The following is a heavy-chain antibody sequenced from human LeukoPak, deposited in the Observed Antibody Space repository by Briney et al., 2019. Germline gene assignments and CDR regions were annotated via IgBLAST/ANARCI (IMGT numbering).Heavy chain of an antibody. CDR2: ISGSYSTI. CDR1: GFTFNTYE. V-gene: IGHV3-48*03. J-gene: IGHJ3*02. D-gene: IGHD3-22*01. Sequence: PGGSLRLSCAASGFTFNTYEMNCVRQAPGKGLEWVSYISGSYSTIYYADSVKGRFTISRDNAKSTLHLQLNSLRAEDTAIYYCATDYYHSSGQSPDAFDIWGQGTMVTVSS. CDR3: ATDYYHSSGQSPDAFDI.